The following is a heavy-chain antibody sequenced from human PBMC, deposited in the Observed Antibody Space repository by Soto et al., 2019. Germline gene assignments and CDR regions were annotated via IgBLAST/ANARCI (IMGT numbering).Heavy chain of an antibody. V-gene: IGHV3-30-3*01. D-gene: IGHD2-15*01. CDR1: GFTFSSYA. Sequence: GGALRLSCAASGFTFSSYAMHWVGQAPGKGLEWVAVISYDGSNKYYADSVKGRFTISRDNSKNTLYLQMNSLRAEDTAVYYCARDRSGGSCLDYWGQGTLVTVSS. CDR3: ARDRSGGSCLDY. J-gene: IGHJ4*02. CDR2: ISYDGSNK.